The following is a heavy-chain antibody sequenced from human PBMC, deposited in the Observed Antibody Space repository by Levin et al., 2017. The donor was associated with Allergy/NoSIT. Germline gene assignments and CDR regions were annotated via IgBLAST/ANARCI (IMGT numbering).Heavy chain of an antibody. CDR3: ARGGRCSGGSCYLANDY. Sequence: SETLSLTCTVSGGSISSYYWSWIRQPPGKGLEWIGYIYYSGSTNYNPSLKSRVTISVDTSKNQFSLKLSSVTAADTAVYYCARGGRCSGGSCYLANDYWGQGTLVTVSS. CDR1: GGSISSYY. J-gene: IGHJ4*02. V-gene: IGHV4-59*01. CDR2: IYYSGST. D-gene: IGHD2-15*01.